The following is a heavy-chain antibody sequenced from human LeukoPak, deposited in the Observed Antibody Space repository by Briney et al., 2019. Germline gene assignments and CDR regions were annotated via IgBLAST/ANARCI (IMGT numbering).Heavy chain of an antibody. J-gene: IGHJ4*02. Sequence: PGGSLRLSCAASGXTLSSYSVNWVRQAPGKGLEWVSSISSSSSYIHYTDSVKGRFTISRDNTKKSLYLQMNSLRAEDTAVYYCARDRYDRSGYYDYWGQGTLVTVSS. CDR3: ARDRYDRSGYYDY. D-gene: IGHD3-22*01. V-gene: IGHV3-21*01. CDR1: GXTLSSYS. CDR2: ISSSSSYI.